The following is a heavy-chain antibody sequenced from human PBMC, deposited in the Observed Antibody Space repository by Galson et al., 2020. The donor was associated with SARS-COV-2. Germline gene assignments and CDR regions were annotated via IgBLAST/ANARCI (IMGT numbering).Heavy chain of an antibody. J-gene: IGHJ6*02. Sequence: ESGPTLVKPTQTLTLTCTFSGFSLSTSGMCVSWIRQPPGKALEWLARIDWDDDKYYSTSLKTRLTISKDTSKNQVVLTMTNMDTVDTATYYCAGTYYEVYYYGMDVWGQGTKVTVAS. D-gene: IGHD1-26*01. CDR3: AGTYYEVYYYGMDV. V-gene: IGHV2-70*11. CDR1: GFSLSTSGMC. CDR2: IDWDDDK.